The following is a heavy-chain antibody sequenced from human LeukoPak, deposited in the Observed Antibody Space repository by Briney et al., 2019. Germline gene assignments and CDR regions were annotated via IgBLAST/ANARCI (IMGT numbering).Heavy chain of an antibody. D-gene: IGHD5-24*01. CDR1: GYSFTSYC. CDR3: ARRDKMAYNLDY. Sequence: PGESLKISCKGSGYSFTSYCIILVLQMPGKGLEWMGIIYPGDSDTRYSPSFQGEVTISDDKSISTAYLQWRSLKASDTAMYYCARRDKMAYNLDYWGKGTLVTVSS. V-gene: IGHV5-51*01. J-gene: IGHJ4*02. CDR2: IYPGDSDT.